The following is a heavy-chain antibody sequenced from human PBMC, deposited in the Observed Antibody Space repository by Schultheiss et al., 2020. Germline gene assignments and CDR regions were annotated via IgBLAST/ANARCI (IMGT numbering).Heavy chain of an antibody. CDR2: MNPNSGNT. V-gene: IGHV1-8*01. J-gene: IGHJ4*02. Sequence: AYVKVSFKASGYTFTSYDINWVRQATGQGLEWMGWMNPNSGNTGYAQKFQGRVTMTTDTSTSTAYMELRSLRSDDTAVYYCARDVYGDYRTTFDYWGQGTLVTGSS. CDR1: GYTFTSYD. CDR3: ARDVYGDYRTTFDY. D-gene: IGHD4-17*01.